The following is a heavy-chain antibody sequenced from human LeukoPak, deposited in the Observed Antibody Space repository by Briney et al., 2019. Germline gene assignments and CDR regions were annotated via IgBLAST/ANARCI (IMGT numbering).Heavy chain of an antibody. Sequence: GGSLRLSCAASGFTFSSYAMSWVRQAPGKGLEWVSAISGSGGSTYYADSVKGRFTIYRDNAKNTLYLQMNSLRVEDTAVYYCARDVAGSGSHWGQGTLVTVSS. D-gene: IGHD3-10*01. CDR2: ISGSGGST. CDR1: GFTFSSYA. J-gene: IGHJ4*02. V-gene: IGHV3-23*01. CDR3: ARDVAGSGSH.